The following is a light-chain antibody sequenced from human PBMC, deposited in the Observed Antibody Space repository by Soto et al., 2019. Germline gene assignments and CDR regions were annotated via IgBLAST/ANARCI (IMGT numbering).Light chain of an antibody. Sequence: EIVMTQSPGTLSLSPGERATLSCRASQSVSSAYLAWYQQKPGQAPRLLIYDVSSRATGIPDRSSGSGSGTDFTLTISRLEPEDFALYYCQQYATSPLTFGGGTKVDIK. CDR1: QSVSSAY. J-gene: IGKJ4*01. V-gene: IGKV3-20*01. CDR3: QQYATSPLT. CDR2: DVS.